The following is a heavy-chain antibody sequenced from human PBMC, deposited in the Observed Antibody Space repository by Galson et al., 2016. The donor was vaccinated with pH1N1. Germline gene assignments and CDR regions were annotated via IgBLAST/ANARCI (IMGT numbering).Heavy chain of an antibody. CDR1: GYTFTTQY. CDR3: ARGGTLSDFWSNYYPYGMDV. J-gene: IGHJ6*02. CDR2: IDPSGGYT. V-gene: IGHV1-46*01. D-gene: IGHD3-3*01. Sequence: SAQVSCKASGYTFTTQYVSWVRQAPGQGPQWLGVIDPSGGYTTYSPTFQDTFTTTRDTSATTAYMDLRSLRSEDTAVYYCARGGTLSDFWSNYYPYGMDVWGQGTTVTVSS.